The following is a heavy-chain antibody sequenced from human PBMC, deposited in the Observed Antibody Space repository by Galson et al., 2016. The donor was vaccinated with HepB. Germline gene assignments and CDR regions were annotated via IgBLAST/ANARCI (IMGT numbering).Heavy chain of an antibody. CDR3: ARDFQF. J-gene: IGHJ1*01. CDR2: VRPSGDT. Sequence: SETLSLTCAGYDASFSVYCWTWMRLSPGKGLEWIGEVRPSGDTNPSPSLRSRVTISQDTSKNQFSLKLSSVTAADTAVYYCARDFQFWGQGTLVTVSS. CDR1: DASFSVYC. V-gene: IGHV4-34*01.